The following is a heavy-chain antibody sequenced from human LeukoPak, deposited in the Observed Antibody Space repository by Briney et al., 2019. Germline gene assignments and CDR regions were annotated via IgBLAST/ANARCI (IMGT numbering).Heavy chain of an antibody. D-gene: IGHD3-10*01. CDR3: ARGLWFGRIRFDY. Sequence: SETLSLTCAAYGGSFSGYYWSWIRQPPGKGLEWIGEINHSGSTNYNPSLKSRVTISVDTSKNQFSLKLSSVTAADTAVYYCARGLWFGRIRFDYWGQGTLVTVSS. V-gene: IGHV4-34*01. CDR2: INHSGST. J-gene: IGHJ4*02. CDR1: GGSFSGYY.